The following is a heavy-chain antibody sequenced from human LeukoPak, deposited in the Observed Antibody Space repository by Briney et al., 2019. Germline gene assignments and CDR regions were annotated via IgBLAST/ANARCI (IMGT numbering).Heavy chain of an antibody. CDR2: ISYDGSNK. V-gene: IGHV3-30*18. J-gene: IGHJ2*01. Sequence: GRSLRLSCAASGFTFSSYGMHWVRQAPGKELEWVAVISYDGSNKYYADSVKGRFTISRDNSKNTLYLQMNSLRAEDTAVYYCAKEGGDEDGDYGGWYFDLWGRGTLVTVSS. CDR3: AKEGGDEDGDYGGWYFDL. D-gene: IGHD4-17*01. CDR1: GFTFSSYG.